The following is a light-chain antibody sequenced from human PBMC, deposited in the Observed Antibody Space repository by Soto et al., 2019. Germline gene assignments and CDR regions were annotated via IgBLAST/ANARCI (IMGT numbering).Light chain of an antibody. CDR3: QQYNNWPPIT. CDR2: GAS. V-gene: IGKV3-15*01. J-gene: IGKJ5*01. Sequence: EIVMTQSPATLSVSPRERATLSCRATQIVSSNLAWYQQKPGQAPRLLIYGASTRATCIPSRFSGSGSWTEFTLTISSLQSEDFAVYYCQQYNNWPPITFGQGTRLEIK. CDR1: QIVSSN.